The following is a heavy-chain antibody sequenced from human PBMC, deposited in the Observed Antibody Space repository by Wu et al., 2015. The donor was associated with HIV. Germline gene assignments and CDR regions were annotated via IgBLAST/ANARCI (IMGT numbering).Heavy chain of an antibody. D-gene: IGHD2-8*01. CDR2: MNPKNGHR. CDR1: YILSSYP. J-gene: IGHJ2*01. CDR3: ARVQFVPSTITLNFDL. Sequence: QAQLVQSGPEAKRPGASVMVSCKASYILSSYPIGWVRQAPGQRLEWMGWMNPKNGHRQPAQKFQDKIHYVRKQLPHTQPTMELRSLTSDDTATYFCARVQFVPSTITLNFDLWGRRNSGHC. V-gene: IGHV1-18*01.